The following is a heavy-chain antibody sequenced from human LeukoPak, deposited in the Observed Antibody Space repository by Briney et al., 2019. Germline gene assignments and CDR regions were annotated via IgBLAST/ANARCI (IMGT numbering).Heavy chain of an antibody. Sequence: PGGSLRFSCAASGFTFTDYYMSWIRQAPGKGLEWVSYIGSSSSSTNYADAVKGRFTISRDNAKNSLYLQMNSLRAEDTAMYYCARDCVDCGSGSPFDYWGQGTLVTVSS. CDR2: IGSSSSST. V-gene: IGHV3-11*05. J-gene: IGHJ4*02. CDR1: GFTFTDYY. CDR3: ARDCVDCGSGSPFDY. D-gene: IGHD3-10*01.